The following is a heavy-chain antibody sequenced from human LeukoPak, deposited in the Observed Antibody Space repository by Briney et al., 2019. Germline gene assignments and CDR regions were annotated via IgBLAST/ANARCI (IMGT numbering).Heavy chain of an antibody. CDR1: GFTFSSYW. V-gene: IGHV3-7*04. CDR2: IKQDGSEK. CDR3: ARGHYGDYYYYYYMDV. J-gene: IGHJ6*03. Sequence: PGGSLRLSCAASGFTFSSYWMSWVPQAPGKGLEWVANIKQDGSEKYYVDSVKGRFTISRDNAKNSLYLQMNSLRAEDTAVYYCARGHYGDYYYYYYMDVWGKGTTVTISS. D-gene: IGHD4-17*01.